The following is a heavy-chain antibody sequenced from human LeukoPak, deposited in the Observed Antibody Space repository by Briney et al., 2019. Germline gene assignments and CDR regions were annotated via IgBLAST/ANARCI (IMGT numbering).Heavy chain of an antibody. CDR3: ARGKLGGINYYDLDV. Sequence: PSETLSLTCTVSGGSVSSGSYYWSWIRQPPGKGLEWIGYIHYSGSTNYNPSLQSRVTISVDTPKNQFSLKVNSVTAADTAVYFCARGKLGGINYYDLDVWGKGTTVIVSS. V-gene: IGHV4-61*01. J-gene: IGHJ6*04. D-gene: IGHD3-16*01. CDR1: GGSVSSGSYY. CDR2: IHYSGST.